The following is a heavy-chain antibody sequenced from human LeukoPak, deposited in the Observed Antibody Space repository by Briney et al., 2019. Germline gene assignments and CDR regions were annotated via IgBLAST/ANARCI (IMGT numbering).Heavy chain of an antibody. CDR3: ARDLAGYCSSTSCYDENWFDP. Sequence: GGALRLSCAASGFTFSSYSMNWVRQAPGKGLEGVSSISSSSSYIYYADSVKGRFTISRGNAKNSLYLRMNSLRAEDTAVYYCARDLAGYCSSTSCYDENWFDPWGQGTLVTVSS. J-gene: IGHJ5*02. V-gene: IGHV3-21*01. D-gene: IGHD2-2*01. CDR1: GFTFSSYS. CDR2: ISSSSSYI.